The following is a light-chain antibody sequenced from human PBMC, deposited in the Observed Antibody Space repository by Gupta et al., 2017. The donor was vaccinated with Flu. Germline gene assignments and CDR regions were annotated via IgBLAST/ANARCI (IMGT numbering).Light chain of an antibody. CDR2: DAS. CDR3: QQYYNLLLT. J-gene: IGKJ4*01. V-gene: IGKV1-33*01. CDR1: QDISNY. Sequence: DIQMTQSPSSLSASVGDRVTITCQASQDISNYLNWYQQKPTKAPKLLIYDASNLAAGVPSRFSGSRSGTDFTFTISSLQPEDFATYYCQQYYNLLLTFGGGTMVEIK.